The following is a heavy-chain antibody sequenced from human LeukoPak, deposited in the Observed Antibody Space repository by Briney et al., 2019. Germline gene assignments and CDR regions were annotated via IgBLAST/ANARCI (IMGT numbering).Heavy chain of an antibody. CDR3: ARDGFDYYDSSGYPTDY. V-gene: IGHV1-2*02. CDR2: INPNSGGT. Sequence: ASVKVSCKASGYTFTGYYMHWVRQAPGQGLEWMGWINPNSGGTNYAQKFQGRVTMTRDTSISTAYMELSRLRSEDTAVYYCARDGFDYYDSSGYPTDYWGQGTLVTVSS. J-gene: IGHJ4*02. D-gene: IGHD3-22*01. CDR1: GYTFTGYY.